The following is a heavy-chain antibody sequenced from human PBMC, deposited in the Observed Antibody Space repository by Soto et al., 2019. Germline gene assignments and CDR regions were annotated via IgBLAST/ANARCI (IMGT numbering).Heavy chain of an antibody. Sequence: GGSLRLSCAASGFTFRSYGMHWVRQAPGKGLEWVALIWYDGSNKYYADSVKGRFTISRDDSKNTLYLQMNSLRAEDTVVYYCARAAGGTESYYGLDVWGQGTTVTVSS. D-gene: IGHD6-13*01. J-gene: IGHJ6*02. CDR1: GFTFRSYG. CDR2: IWYDGSNK. CDR3: ARAAGGTESYYGLDV. V-gene: IGHV3-33*01.